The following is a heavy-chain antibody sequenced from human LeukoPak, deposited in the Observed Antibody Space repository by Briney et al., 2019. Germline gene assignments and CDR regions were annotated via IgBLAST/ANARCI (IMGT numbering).Heavy chain of an antibody. J-gene: IGHJ5*02. Sequence: SVKVSCKASGGTFSSYAISWVRQAPGQGLEWMGRIIPILGIANYAQKFQGRVTITADKSTSTAYMEPSSLRSEDTAVYYCARETAEYSGYETWGQGTLVTVSS. CDR3: ARETAEYSGYET. CDR1: GGTFSSYA. V-gene: IGHV1-69*04. D-gene: IGHD5-12*01. CDR2: IIPILGIA.